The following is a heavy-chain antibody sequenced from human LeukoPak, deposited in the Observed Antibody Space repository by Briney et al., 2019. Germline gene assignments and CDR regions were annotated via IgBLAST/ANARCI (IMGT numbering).Heavy chain of an antibody. CDR1: GFTFSSYA. D-gene: IGHD5-18*01. V-gene: IGHV3-49*04. J-gene: IGHJ4*02. CDR2: IRSKAYGGTT. Sequence: GGSLRLSCAASGFTFSSYAMSWVRQAPGKGLEWVGFIRSKAYGGTTEYAASVKGRFTISRDDSKSIAYLQMNSLKTEDTAVYYCTRVTGIQLWPLSGVDYWGQGTLATVSS. CDR3: TRVTGIQLWPLSGVDY.